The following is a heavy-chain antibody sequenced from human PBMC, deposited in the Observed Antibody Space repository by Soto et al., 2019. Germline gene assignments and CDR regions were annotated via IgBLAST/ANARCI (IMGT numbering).Heavy chain of an antibody. D-gene: IGHD5-12*01. CDR3: AKGVVATIIPPYFDY. V-gene: IGHV3-9*01. CDR2: ISWNSGSI. J-gene: IGHJ4*02. CDR1: GFTFDDYA. Sequence: GGSLRLSCAASGFTFDDYAMHWVRQAPGKGLEWVSGISWNSGSIGYADSVKGRFTISRDNAKNSLYLQMNSLRAEDTALYYCAKGVVATIIPPYFDYWGQGTLVTVSS.